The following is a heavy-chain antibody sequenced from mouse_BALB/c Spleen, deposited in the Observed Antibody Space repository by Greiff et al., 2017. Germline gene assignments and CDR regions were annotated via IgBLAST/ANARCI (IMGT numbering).Heavy chain of an antibody. CDR2: IWSGGST. CDR1: GFSLTSYG. D-gene: IGHD2-3*01. CDR3: ARPIYDGYPAWFAY. Sequence: QVQLKESGPGLVQPSQSLSITCTVSGFSLTSYGVHWVRQSPGKGLEWLGVIWSGGSTDYNAAFISRLSISKDNSKSQVFFKMNSLQANDTAIYYCARPIYDGYPAWFAYWGQGTLVTVSA. J-gene: IGHJ3*01. V-gene: IGHV2-2*02.